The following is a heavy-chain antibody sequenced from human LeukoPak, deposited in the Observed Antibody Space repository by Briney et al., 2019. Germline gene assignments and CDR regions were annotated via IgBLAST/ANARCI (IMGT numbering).Heavy chain of an antibody. CDR2: INPSGGST. D-gene: IGHD3-10*01. Sequence: ASVKVSCKASGYTFTSYYMHWVRQAPGQGLEWMGIINPSGGSTSYAQKFQGRVTMTRDMSTGTVYMELSSLRSEDTAVYYCAQRSITMVRGVSVIDAFDIWGQGTMVTVSS. J-gene: IGHJ3*02. V-gene: IGHV1-46*01. CDR1: GYTFTSYY. CDR3: AQRSITMVRGVSVIDAFDI.